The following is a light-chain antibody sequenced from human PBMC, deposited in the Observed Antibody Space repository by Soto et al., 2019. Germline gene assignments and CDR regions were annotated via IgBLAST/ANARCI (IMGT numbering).Light chain of an antibody. V-gene: IGLV2-11*01. J-gene: IGLJ2*01. CDR2: DVT. Sequence: QSALTQPRSVSGSPGQSVTISCTGTSSDVGGYTYVSWYQQNAGKPPKLMIYDVTKRPSGVPDRFSGSKSGNTASLTISGLQAEDESDCYCCSCAGKYTFLFGAGTKLTV. CDR3: CSCAGKYTFL. CDR1: SSDVGGYTY.